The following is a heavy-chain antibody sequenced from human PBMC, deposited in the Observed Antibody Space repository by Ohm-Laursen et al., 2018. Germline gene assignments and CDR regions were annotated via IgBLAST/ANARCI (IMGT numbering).Heavy chain of an antibody. CDR3: ASLRTFAFDI. Sequence: SLRLSCAASGFTFSDYYMSWIRQAPGKGLEWVSYISSSGTSIYYADSVKGRFTISRDNAKNSLYLQMNSLRAEDTVVYYCASLRTFAFDIWGQGTMVTVSS. CDR2: ISSSGTSI. D-gene: IGHD2/OR15-2a*01. V-gene: IGHV3-11*01. CDR1: GFTFSDYY. J-gene: IGHJ3*02.